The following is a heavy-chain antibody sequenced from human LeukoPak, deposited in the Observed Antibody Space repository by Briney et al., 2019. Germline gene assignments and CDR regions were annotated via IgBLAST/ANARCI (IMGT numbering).Heavy chain of an antibody. CDR3: ARALGGATRVPTY. CDR1: GYTFTGYY. J-gene: IGHJ4*02. Sequence: ASVKVSCKASGYTFTGYYMHWVRQAPGQGLEWMGWINPNSGGTNYAQKFQGRVTMTRDTSISTAYMELSRLRSDDTAVYYLARALGGATRVPTYWGQGTLVPVSS. CDR2: INPNSGGT. D-gene: IGHD7-27*01. V-gene: IGHV1-2*02.